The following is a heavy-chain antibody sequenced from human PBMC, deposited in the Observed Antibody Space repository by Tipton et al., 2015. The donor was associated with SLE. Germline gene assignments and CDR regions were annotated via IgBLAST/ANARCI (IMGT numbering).Heavy chain of an antibody. Sequence: TLSLTCAVSGYSISSGYYWGWIRQPPGKGLEWIGSMYHSGSTYYNPSLKSRVTISVDTSKNQFSLKLSSVTAADTAVYYCAREMGYDSWSGSTFDYWGQGTLVTVSS. D-gene: IGHD3-3*01. V-gene: IGHV4-38-2*02. CDR1: GYSISSGYY. J-gene: IGHJ4*02. CDR3: AREMGYDSWSGSTFDY. CDR2: MYHSGST.